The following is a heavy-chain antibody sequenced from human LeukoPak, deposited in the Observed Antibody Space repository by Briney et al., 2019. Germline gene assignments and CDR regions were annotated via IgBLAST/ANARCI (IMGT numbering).Heavy chain of an antibody. D-gene: IGHD3-9*01. J-gene: IGHJ4*02. Sequence: GGSLRLSCAASGFTLSSYGMHWVRQAPGKGLEWVAVISYDGSNKYYADSVKGRFTISRDNSKNTLYLQMNSLRAEDTAVYYCASPIVYDILTGYYFDYWGQGTLVTVSS. CDR1: GFTLSSYG. CDR3: ASPIVYDILTGYYFDY. V-gene: IGHV3-30*03. CDR2: ISYDGSNK.